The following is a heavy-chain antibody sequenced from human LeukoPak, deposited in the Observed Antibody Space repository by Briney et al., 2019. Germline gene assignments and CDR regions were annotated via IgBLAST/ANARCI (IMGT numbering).Heavy chain of an antibody. Sequence: PGGSLRLSCAASGFTFSSSWMTWVRQAPGKGLEWVAIIKQDGSEKYYVDSVKGRFTISRDNAKNSLYLQMNSLRAEDTAVYYCARGTVGGPGLDYWGQGTLVTVSS. V-gene: IGHV3-7*05. CDR3: ARGTVGGPGLDY. CDR2: IKQDGSEK. J-gene: IGHJ4*02. CDR1: GFTFSSSW. D-gene: IGHD3-16*01.